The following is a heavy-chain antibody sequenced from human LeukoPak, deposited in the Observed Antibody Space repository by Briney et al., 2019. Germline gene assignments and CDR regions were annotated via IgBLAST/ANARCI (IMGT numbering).Heavy chain of an antibody. CDR1: GGSFSGYY. V-gene: IGHV4-34*01. D-gene: IGHD6-13*01. CDR3: ARDVIAAAGSFDY. Sequence: PSETLSLTCAVYGGSFSGYYWSWIRQPPGKGLEWIGEINHSGSTNYSPSLKSRVTMSVDTSKNQFSLKLRSVTAADTAVYYCARDVIAAAGSFDYWGQGTQVTVSS. CDR2: INHSGST. J-gene: IGHJ4*02.